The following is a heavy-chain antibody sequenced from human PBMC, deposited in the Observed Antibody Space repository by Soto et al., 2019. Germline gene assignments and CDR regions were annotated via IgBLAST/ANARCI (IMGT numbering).Heavy chain of an antibody. CDR2: IGTAGDT. V-gene: IGHV3-13*01. D-gene: IGHD1-20*01. J-gene: IGHJ3*02. Sequence: GGSLRLSCAASGFTFSSYDMHWVRQATGKGLEWVSAIGTAGDTYYPGSVKGRFTISRENAKNSLYLQMNSLRAGDTAVYYCARATSITGTYAFDIWGQGTMVTVSS. CDR1: GFTFSSYD. CDR3: ARATSITGTYAFDI.